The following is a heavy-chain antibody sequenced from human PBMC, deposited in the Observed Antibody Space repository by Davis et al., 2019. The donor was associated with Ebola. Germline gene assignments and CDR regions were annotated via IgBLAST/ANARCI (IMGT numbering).Heavy chain of an antibody. J-gene: IGHJ4*02. CDR2: IYPGDSDT. Sequence: KVSCKGSGYSFSNFWIGWVRQMPGKGLEWMGIIYPGDSDTRYSPSFQGQVTISADKSITTAYLQWSSLKASDTAMYYCARHRPFGDYAIDYWGQGTLVTVSS. V-gene: IGHV5-51*01. CDR1: GYSFSNFW. CDR3: ARHRPFGDYAIDY. D-gene: IGHD4-17*01.